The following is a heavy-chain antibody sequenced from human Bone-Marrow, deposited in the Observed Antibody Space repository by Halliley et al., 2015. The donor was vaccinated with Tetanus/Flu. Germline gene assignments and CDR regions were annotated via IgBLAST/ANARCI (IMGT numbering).Heavy chain of an antibody. Sequence: IQSGGSTYSAASVRGRFTISRDNSKNTLYLQMNSLSPEDTAVYYCASWAGTDYYGSGSPPLDYWGQGTLVTVSS. CDR3: ASWAGTDYYGSGSPPLDY. D-gene: IGHD3-10*01. J-gene: IGHJ4*02. CDR2: IQSGGST. V-gene: IGHV3-53*01.